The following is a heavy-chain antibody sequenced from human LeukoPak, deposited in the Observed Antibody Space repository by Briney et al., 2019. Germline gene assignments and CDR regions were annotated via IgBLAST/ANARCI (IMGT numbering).Heavy chain of an antibody. Sequence: GGSLRLSCAASGFAFSSYAMHWVRQAPGKGLEWVTLIWSNGSKKYYGDSVKGRFTISRDNSKNTVHLEMNNLRPEDTAVYYCARNKGSSTVPGAWWGQGTLGNVAA. V-gene: IGHV3-30*02. CDR1: GFAFSSYA. CDR3: ARNKGSSTVPGAW. J-gene: IGHJ1*01. CDR2: IWSNGSKK. D-gene: IGHD1-14*01.